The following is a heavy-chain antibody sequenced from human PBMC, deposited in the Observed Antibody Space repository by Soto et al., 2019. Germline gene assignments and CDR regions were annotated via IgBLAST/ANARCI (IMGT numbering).Heavy chain of an antibody. V-gene: IGHV4-39*01. J-gene: IGHJ4*02. CDR1: GGSISSSSYY. D-gene: IGHD6-13*01. Sequence: PSETLSLTCTVSGGSISSSSYYWGWIRQPPGKGLEWIGSIYYSGSTYYNPSPKSRVTISVDTSKNQFSLKLSSVTAADTAVYYCARNQQLVLDFDYWGQGTLVT. CDR3: ARNQQLVLDFDY. CDR2: IYYSGST.